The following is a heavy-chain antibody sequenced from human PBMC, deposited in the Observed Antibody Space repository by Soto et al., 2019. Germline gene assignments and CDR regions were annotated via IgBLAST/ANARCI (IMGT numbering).Heavy chain of an antibody. Sequence: SETLSLTCTVSGHSMTGYYWTWIRQPAGKGLEWIGRLYSSGISAYDPSLASRVTMSLDTSRNQFFLNVTSVTAADTAVYYCAREGSGSSLWDWLRGPLVTVSS. D-gene: IGHD3-10*01. CDR1: GHSMTGYY. V-gene: IGHV4-4*07. J-gene: IGHJ4*02. CDR2: LYSSGIS. CDR3: AREGSGSSLWD.